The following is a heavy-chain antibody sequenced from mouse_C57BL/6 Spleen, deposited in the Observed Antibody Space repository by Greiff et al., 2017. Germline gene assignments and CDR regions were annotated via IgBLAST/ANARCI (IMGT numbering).Heavy chain of an antibody. J-gene: IGHJ3*01. D-gene: IGHD1-1*01. V-gene: IGHV5-17*01. CDR3: ARDCYGSSSWFAY. CDR2: ISSGSSTI. Sequence: EVQLQESGGGLVKPGGSLKLSCAASGFTFSDYGMHWVRQAPEKGLEWVAYISSGSSTIYYADTVKGRFTISRDNAKNTLFLQMTSLRSEDAAMYYCARDCYGSSSWFAYWGQGTLVTVSA. CDR1: GFTFSDYG.